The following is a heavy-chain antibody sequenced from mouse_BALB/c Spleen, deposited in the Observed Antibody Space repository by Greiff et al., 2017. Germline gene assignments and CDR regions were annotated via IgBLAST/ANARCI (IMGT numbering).Heavy chain of an antibody. CDR3: ARDQGNYYFDY. V-gene: IGHV5-9-4*01. D-gene: IGHD2-1*01. CDR2: ISSGGSYT. J-gene: IGHJ2*01. CDR1: GFTFSSYA. Sequence: EVQRVESGGGLVKPGGSLKLSCAASGFTFSSYAMSWVRQSPEKRLEWVAEISSGGSYTYYPDTVTGRFTISRDNAKNTLYLEMSSLRSEDTAMYYCARDQGNYYFDYWGQGTTLTVSS.